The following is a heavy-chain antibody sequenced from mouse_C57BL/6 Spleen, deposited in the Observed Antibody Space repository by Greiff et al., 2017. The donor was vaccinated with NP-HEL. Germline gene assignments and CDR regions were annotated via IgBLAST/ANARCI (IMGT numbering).Heavy chain of an antibody. CDR1: GFTFSDYY. CDR3: ARPFYGNYAMDY. Sequence: EVKVEESGGGLVQPGGSLKLSCAASGFTFSDYYMYWVRQTPEKRLEWVAYISNGGGSTYYPDTVKGRFTISRDNAKNTLYLQMSRLKSEDTAMYYCARPFYGNYAMDYWGQGTSVTVSS. CDR2: ISNGGGST. V-gene: IGHV5-12*01. D-gene: IGHD2-10*01. J-gene: IGHJ4*01.